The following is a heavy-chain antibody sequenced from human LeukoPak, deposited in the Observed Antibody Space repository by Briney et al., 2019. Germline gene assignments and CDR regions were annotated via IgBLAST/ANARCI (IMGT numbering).Heavy chain of an antibody. Sequence: GRSLRLSCAASGFTFSSYGMHWVRQAPGKGLEWVAVISYDGSNKYYADSVKGRFTISRDNSKNTLYLQMNSLGAEDTAVYYCAKQGGYYDSSGFWEEYYFDYWGQGTLVTVSS. CDR1: GFTFSSYG. CDR3: AKQGGYYDSSGFWEEYYFDY. D-gene: IGHD3-22*01. J-gene: IGHJ4*02. V-gene: IGHV3-30*18. CDR2: ISYDGSNK.